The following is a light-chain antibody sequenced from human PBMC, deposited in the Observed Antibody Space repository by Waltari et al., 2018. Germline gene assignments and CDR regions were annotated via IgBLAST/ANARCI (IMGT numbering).Light chain of an antibody. J-gene: IGLJ2*01. CDR2: DVS. V-gene: IGLV2-14*03. Sequence: QSALTQPASVSGSPGQSITISCTGTSSDLGNSNFVSWYQQHPGKAPKLIIYDVSNRPSGVSNRFSGSWSGNTASLTISGLQAEDEADYYCNSYTTGSTLTVIFGGGTKLTVL. CDR1: SSDLGNSNF. CDR3: NSYTTGSTLTVI.